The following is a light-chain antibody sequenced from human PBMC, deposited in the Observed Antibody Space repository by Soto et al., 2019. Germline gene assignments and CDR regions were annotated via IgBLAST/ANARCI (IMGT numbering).Light chain of an antibody. CDR3: SSYTTSNTIV. CDR1: SSDVGAYTY. Sequence: QSALTQPASVSGSPGQSITISCTGTSSDVGAYTYVSWYQQHPGKAPKLMIFEVSDRPSGVSNRFSGSKSGNTASLTISGLQAADEADYYCSSYTTSNTIVFGGGTKLTVL. J-gene: IGLJ2*01. V-gene: IGLV2-14*01. CDR2: EVS.